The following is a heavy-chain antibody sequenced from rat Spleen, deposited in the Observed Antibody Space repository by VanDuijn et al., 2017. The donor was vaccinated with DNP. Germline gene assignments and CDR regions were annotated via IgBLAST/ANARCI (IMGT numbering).Heavy chain of an antibody. CDR2: ISYNGGTP. D-gene: IGHD3-8*01. CDR1: GFTFSDYY. Sequence: EVQLVESDGGLVQPGRSLKLSCAVSGFTFSDYYMAWVRQAPTKGLEWVASISYNGGTPYYRDPVKGRFTISRDNAKSTLYLQMDSLRSEDTATYYCTSNPHIRTAAPFDYWGPGVMVTVSS. V-gene: IGHV5-20*01. J-gene: IGHJ2*01. CDR3: TSNPHIRTAAPFDY.